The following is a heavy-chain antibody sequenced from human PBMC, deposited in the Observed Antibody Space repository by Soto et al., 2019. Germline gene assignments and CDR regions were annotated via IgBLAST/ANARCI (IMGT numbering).Heavy chain of an antibody. D-gene: IGHD2-15*01. V-gene: IGHV1-3*01. CDR1: GGTFSSYA. CDR3: AGDSQDNGYCSGGSCSGNWFDP. Sequence: ASVKVSCKASGGTFSSYAISWVRQAPGQRLEWMGGINAGNGNTKYSQKFQGRVTITRDTSASTAYMELSSLRSEDTAVYYCAGDSQDNGYCSGGSCSGNWFDPWGQGTLVTVSS. CDR2: INAGNGNT. J-gene: IGHJ5*02.